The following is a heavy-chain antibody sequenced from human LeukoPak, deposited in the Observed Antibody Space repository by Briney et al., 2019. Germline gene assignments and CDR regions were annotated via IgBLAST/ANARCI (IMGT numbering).Heavy chain of an antibody. CDR1: GYTFTSYG. D-gene: IGHD3-10*01. Sequence: GASVKVSCKASGYTFTSYGISWVRQAPGQGLEWMGWISAYNGNTNYAQKLQGRVTMTTDTSTSTAYMELRSLRSDDTAVHYCARDEGDYYGSGSYLPNDYWGQGTLVTVSS. CDR3: ARDEGDYYGSGSYLPNDY. CDR2: ISAYNGNT. V-gene: IGHV1-18*01. J-gene: IGHJ4*02.